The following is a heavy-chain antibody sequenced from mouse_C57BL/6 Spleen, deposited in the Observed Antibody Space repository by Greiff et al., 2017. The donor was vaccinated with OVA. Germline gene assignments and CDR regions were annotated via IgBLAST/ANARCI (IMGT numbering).Heavy chain of an antibody. V-gene: IGHV14-4*01. Sequence: VQLQQSGAELVRPGASVKLSCTASGFNIKDDYMHWVKQRPEQGLEWIGWIDPENGDTEYASKFQGKATITADTSSNTAYLQLSSLTSEDTAVYYCTTNYVGYFDYWGQGTTLTVSS. CDR2: IDPENGDT. CDR3: TTNYVGYFDY. J-gene: IGHJ2*01. D-gene: IGHD1-1*01. CDR1: GFNIKDDY.